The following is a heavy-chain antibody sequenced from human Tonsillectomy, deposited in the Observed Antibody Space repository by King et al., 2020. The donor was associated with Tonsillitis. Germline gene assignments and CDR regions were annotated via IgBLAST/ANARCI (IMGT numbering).Heavy chain of an antibody. Sequence: VQLQESGPGLVKPSETLSLTCTVSCDSISSYFWSWIRQPPGKELEWVGFIYDSGSTNYNPTLKSRVTISVDTSKNQFSLKLNSVTAADTAVYYCARLYLGVANWFDPWGQGTLVTVSS. J-gene: IGHJ5*02. CDR2: IYDSGST. CDR1: CDSISSYF. V-gene: IGHV4-59*08. CDR3: ARLYLGVANWFDP. D-gene: IGHD3-3*01.